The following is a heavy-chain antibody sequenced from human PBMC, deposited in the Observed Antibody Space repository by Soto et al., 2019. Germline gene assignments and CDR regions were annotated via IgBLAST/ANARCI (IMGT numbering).Heavy chain of an antibody. CDR3: ARVFTGRWFDP. Sequence: QVQLVQSGAEVKKPGSSVKVSCTASGGPFSSYAINWVRQAPGQGLEWMGVITPMFGAPHYAQNFRGRITITADKPTNTAYKELSSLSSGDTAFYFWARVFTGRWFDPWGQGTLVTVSS. J-gene: IGHJ5*02. CDR2: ITPMFGAP. D-gene: IGHD3-10*02. V-gene: IGHV1-69*06. CDR1: GGPFSSYA.